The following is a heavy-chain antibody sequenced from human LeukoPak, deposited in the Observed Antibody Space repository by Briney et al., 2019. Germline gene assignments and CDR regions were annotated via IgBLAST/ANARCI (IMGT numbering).Heavy chain of an antibody. D-gene: IGHD6-6*01. Sequence: PGGSLRLSCEASGFTFTTYWIHWVRQGPGKGLVWVSRIKYDGSTSNYADSVKGRFTISRDNAKSSLYLQMNSLRAEDSALYYCARGGAARPDYWGQGTLVTVSS. V-gene: IGHV3-74*01. CDR2: IKYDGSTS. J-gene: IGHJ4*02. CDR1: GFTFTTYW. CDR3: ARGGAARPDY.